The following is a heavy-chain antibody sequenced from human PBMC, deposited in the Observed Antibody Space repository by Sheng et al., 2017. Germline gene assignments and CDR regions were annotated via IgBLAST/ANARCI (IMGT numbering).Heavy chain of an antibody. V-gene: IGHV3-30*04. CDR3: AREGYGGNSVFSHAFDI. CDR1: GFTFSSYA. J-gene: IGHJ3*02. D-gene: IGHD2-21*02. Sequence: QVQLVESGGGVVQPGRSLRLSCAASGFTFSSYAMHWVRQAPGKGLEWVAVISYDGSNKYYADSVKGRFTISRDNSKNTLYLQMNSLRAEDTAVYYCAREGYGGNSVFSHAFDIWGQGTMVTVSS. CDR2: ISYDGSNK.